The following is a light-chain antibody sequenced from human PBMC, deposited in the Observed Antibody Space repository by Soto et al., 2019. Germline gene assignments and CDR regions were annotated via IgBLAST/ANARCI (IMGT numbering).Light chain of an antibody. CDR2: GAS. CDR1: QSVSSN. V-gene: IGKV3-15*01. CDR3: QQYGRSGYT. J-gene: IGKJ2*01. Sequence: EIVMTQSPATLSVSPGERATLSCRASQSVSSNLAWYQQKPGQAPRLLIYGASTRATGIPARFSGSGSGTEFTLTISSLQSEDFAVYYCQQYGRSGYTFGQGTKLEIK.